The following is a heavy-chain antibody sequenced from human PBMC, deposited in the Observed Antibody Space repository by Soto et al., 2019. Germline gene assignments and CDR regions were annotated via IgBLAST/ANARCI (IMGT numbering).Heavy chain of an antibody. J-gene: IGHJ5*02. CDR3: ARDGEGIAAAGMVS. V-gene: IGHV1-24*01. CDR2: FDPEDCET. D-gene: IGHD6-13*01. Sequence: GASVKVSCKVSGYTLTELFMHWARQAIVKGFEWMGCFDPEDCETIYAQKFQGRVTMAEDTSTDTAYMELSSLRSEDTAVYFCARDGEGIAAAGMVSWGQGTLVTSP. CDR1: GYTLTELF.